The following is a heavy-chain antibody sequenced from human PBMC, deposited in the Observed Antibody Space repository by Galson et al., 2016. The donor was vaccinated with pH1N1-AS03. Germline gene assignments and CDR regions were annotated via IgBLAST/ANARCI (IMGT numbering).Heavy chain of an antibody. J-gene: IGHJ3*01. CDR3: AREWSAFDF. D-gene: IGHD2-15*01. Sequence: QVQLQESGPGLVKPSETLSLTCTVSGDSITSYYWSWIRQPPGKGLEWIAYVYYTGATSYNPSLKSRVTISLDTSKSKCSLKLSSVTAADTAAYYCAREWSAFDFWGQGTVVTVSS. CDR1: GDSITSYY. V-gene: IGHV4-59*01. CDR2: VYYTGAT.